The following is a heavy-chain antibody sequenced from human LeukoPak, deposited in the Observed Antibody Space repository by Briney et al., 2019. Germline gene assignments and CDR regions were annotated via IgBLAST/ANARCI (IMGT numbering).Heavy chain of an antibody. V-gene: IGHV3-21*01. Sequence: GGSLRLSCAASGFTFSSYGMSWVRQAPGKGLEWVSSISSSSSYIYYADSVKGRFTISRDNAKNSLYLQMNSLRAEDTAVYYCARSSGSSYPFDYWGQGTLVTVSS. CDR2: ISSSSSYI. J-gene: IGHJ4*02. D-gene: IGHD1-26*01. CDR3: ARSSGSSYPFDY. CDR1: GFTFSSYG.